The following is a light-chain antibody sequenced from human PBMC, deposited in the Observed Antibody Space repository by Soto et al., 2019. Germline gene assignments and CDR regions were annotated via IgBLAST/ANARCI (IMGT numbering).Light chain of an antibody. CDR1: SGDIGGYNY. V-gene: IGLV2-14*01. CDR3: SSYTTIITPVV. CDR2: EVT. J-gene: IGLJ2*01. Sequence: QSALTQPASVSGSPGQSITISCTGTSGDIGGYNYASWYQQHPGKAPKLLISEVTNRPAGVSNRFSGSKSGNTASLTISGLQAEDEADYYCSSYTTIITPVVFGGGTKLTVL.